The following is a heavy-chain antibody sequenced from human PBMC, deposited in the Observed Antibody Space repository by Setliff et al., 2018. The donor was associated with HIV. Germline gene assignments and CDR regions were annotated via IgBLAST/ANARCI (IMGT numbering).Heavy chain of an antibody. J-gene: IGHJ3*02. D-gene: IGHD6-13*01. CDR1: GHSFTSYR. Sequence: GESLKISCKGSGHSFTSYRIGWVRQMPGKGLEWMGIINPYDSDTRCSPSFQGQVTISADKSISTAYLQWSSLKASDTAMYYCARGSSSWNNDGFDIWGQGTMVTVSS. V-gene: IGHV5-51*01. CDR2: INPYDSDT. CDR3: ARGSSSWNNDGFDI.